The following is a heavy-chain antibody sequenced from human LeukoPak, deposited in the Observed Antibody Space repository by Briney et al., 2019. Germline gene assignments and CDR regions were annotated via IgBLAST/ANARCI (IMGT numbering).Heavy chain of an antibody. CDR2: INPNSGGT. J-gene: IGHJ4*02. Sequence: GASVKVSCKASGYTFTGYYMHWVRQAPGQGLEWMGWINPNSGGTNYAQKFQGRVTMTRDTSISTAYMELSRLRSDDTAVYYCARGRVASAVAGGYWGQGTLVTVSS. V-gene: IGHV1-2*02. CDR3: ARGRVASAVAGGY. D-gene: IGHD6-19*01. CDR1: GYTFTGYY.